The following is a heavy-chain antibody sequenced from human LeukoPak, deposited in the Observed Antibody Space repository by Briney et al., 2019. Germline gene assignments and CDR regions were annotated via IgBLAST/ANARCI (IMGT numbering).Heavy chain of an antibody. J-gene: IGHJ4*02. CDR3: ARVGKLPPHPEYYFDY. Sequence: PSQTLSLTCTVSAGSISSGDYYWSWIRQPPGKGLEWIGYIYYSGSTYYNPSLKSRVTISVDTSKNQFSLKLSSVTAADTAVYYCARVGKLPPHPEYYFDYWGQGTLVTVSS. V-gene: IGHV4-30-4*08. CDR1: AGSISSGDYY. D-gene: IGHD1-26*01. CDR2: IYYSGST.